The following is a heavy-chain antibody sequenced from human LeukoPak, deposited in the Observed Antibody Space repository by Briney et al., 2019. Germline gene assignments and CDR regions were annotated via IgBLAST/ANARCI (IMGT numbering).Heavy chain of an antibody. D-gene: IGHD3-16*01. J-gene: IGHJ4*02. CDR1: GFTFSSYS. V-gene: IGHV3-48*04. CDR2: ISSSSSTI. Sequence: GGSLRLSCAASGFTFSSYSMNWVRQAPGKGLEWVSYISSSSSTIYYADSVKGRFTISRDNAKNSLYLQMNSLRAEDTAVYYCARDRHRTNTVITLHYWGQGTLVTVSS. CDR3: ARDRHRTNTVITLHY.